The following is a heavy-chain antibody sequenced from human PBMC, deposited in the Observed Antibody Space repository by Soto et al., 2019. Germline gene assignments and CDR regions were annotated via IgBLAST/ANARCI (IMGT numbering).Heavy chain of an antibody. D-gene: IGHD1-1*01. CDR1: GFTFDTYG. Sequence: QVHLVESGGGVAQPGRSLRLSCVASGFTFDTYGIHWVRQAPGKGLQWVALISYEGSNTYYADSVRGRFTISRDNSMNTLYLQINALRPDDTGVYYCARVTPGNNLYYFSGLDVWGRGTSVTVSS. CDR2: ISYEGSNT. V-gene: IGHV3-30-3*01. J-gene: IGHJ6*02. CDR3: ARVTPGNNLYYFSGLDV.